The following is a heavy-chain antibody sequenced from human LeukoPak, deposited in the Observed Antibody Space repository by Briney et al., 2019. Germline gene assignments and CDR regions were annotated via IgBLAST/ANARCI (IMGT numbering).Heavy chain of an antibody. Sequence: ASVKVSCKASGYGFTDHYLHWLRQAPGHGLEWMGWIHPNSGDTNYAQRFQGRVTMTTDTSTSTAYMELRSLRSDDTALYFCARDWGSIKVIADYWGQGTLVTVSS. CDR2: IHPNSGDT. D-gene: IGHD7-27*01. CDR3: ARDWGSIKVIADY. J-gene: IGHJ4*02. V-gene: IGHV1-2*02. CDR1: GYGFTDHY.